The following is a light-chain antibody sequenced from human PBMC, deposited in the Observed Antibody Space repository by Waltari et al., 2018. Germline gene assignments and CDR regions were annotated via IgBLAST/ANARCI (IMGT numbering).Light chain of an antibody. CDR1: PGISSY. V-gene: IGKV1-9*01. J-gene: IGKJ3*01. Sequence: DIQLTQSPSFLSASVGDRVPITCRASPGISSYLAWNQQKPGKAPNLLIYAACTLQSGVPSRFSGSGSGTEFTLTISSLQPEDFATYYCQQLNSYPRFGPGTKVDIK. CDR3: QQLNSYPR. CDR2: AAC.